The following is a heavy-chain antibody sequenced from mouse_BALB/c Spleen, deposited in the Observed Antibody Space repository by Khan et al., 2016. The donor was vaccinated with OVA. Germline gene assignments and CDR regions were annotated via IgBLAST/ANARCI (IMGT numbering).Heavy chain of an antibody. J-gene: IGHJ3*01. CDR3: TRLAYYYDSEGFAY. CDR2: VSTGGSYT. D-gene: IGHD1-1*01. V-gene: IGHV5-6*01. CDR1: GFTFSTYG. Sequence: EVELVESGGDLVKPGGSLKLSCAASGFTFSTYGMSWVRQTPDKRLEWVATVSTGGSYTYYPDSVKGRFTITSDNAKNTLYLQMRGLKSEDDAMLYCTRLAYYYDSEGFAYWGQGTLVTVSA.